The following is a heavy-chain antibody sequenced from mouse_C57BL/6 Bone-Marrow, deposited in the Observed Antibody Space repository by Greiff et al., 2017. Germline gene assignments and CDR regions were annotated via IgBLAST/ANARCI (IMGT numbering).Heavy chain of an antibody. CDR3: ARRYYGISYFGY. V-gene: IGHV1-64*01. D-gene: IGHD1-1*01. J-gene: IGHJ2*01. CDR2: IHPNRGST. CDR1: GYTFTSYW. Sequence: VPLQQPGAELVKPGASVKLSCKASGYTFTSYWMHWVKQRPGQGLEWIGMIHPNRGSTNYNEKFKSKATLTGDKSSSTAYMQLSSLTSEDSAVYYCARRYYGISYFGYWCQGTTLTVSS.